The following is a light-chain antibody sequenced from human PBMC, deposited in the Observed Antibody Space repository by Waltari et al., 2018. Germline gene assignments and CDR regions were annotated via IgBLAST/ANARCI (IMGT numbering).Light chain of an antibody. CDR1: QSLNTN. CDR2: GAS. V-gene: IGKV3-15*01. Sequence: EIVMTQSPATLSVSPGERATLSCRASQSLNTNLPGYQQNPVQAPRLLIYGASTRATGIPARFGGHGSGTDFTLTISSLQSEDFALYYCQQYNNWPPYTFAQGTKLEIK. J-gene: IGKJ2*01. CDR3: QQYNNWPPYT.